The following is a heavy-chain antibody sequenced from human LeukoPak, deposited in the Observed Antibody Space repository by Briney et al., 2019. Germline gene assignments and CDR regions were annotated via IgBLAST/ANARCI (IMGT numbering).Heavy chain of an antibody. CDR3: ARDGPNDILSGFVYYMDV. CDR2: ISSSSSYI. J-gene: IGHJ6*03. Sequence: GGSLRLSCAASGFTFSSYSMNWVRQAPGKGLEWVSSISSSSSYIYYADSVRGRFTISRDNAKNSLYLQMNNLRAEDTAVYYCARDGPNDILSGFVYYMDVWGKGTTVTVSS. D-gene: IGHD3-9*01. V-gene: IGHV3-21*01. CDR1: GFTFSSYS.